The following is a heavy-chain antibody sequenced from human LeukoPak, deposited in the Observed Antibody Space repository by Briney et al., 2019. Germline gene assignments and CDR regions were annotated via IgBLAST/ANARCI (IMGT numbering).Heavy chain of an antibody. CDR3: AKAAYCSSTSCSDEYYYYYYGMDV. J-gene: IGHJ6*02. Sequence: GGSLRLSCAASGFTFSSYAMSWVRQAPGKGLEWVSAISGSGGSTYYADSVKGRFTISRDNSKNTLYQQMNSLRAEDTAVYYCAKAAYCSSTSCSDEYYYYYYGMDVWGQGTTVTVSS. V-gene: IGHV3-23*01. D-gene: IGHD2-2*01. CDR2: ISGSGGST. CDR1: GFTFSSYA.